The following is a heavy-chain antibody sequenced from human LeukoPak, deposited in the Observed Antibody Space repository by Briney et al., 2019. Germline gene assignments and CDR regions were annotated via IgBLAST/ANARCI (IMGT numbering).Heavy chain of an antibody. CDR3: AREITPRTVVVPKDVFDI. J-gene: IGHJ3*02. D-gene: IGHD3-22*01. Sequence: GGSLRLSCAASGLTFSGYSMNWVRQAPGKGLEWVSYISSSSSTIYYAASVKGRFTIPRQYANHSLNLQRNSLRAEETAVYYCAREITPRTVVVPKDVFDIWGQGTMVTVS. CDR1: GLTFSGYS. CDR2: ISSSSSTI. V-gene: IGHV3-48*01.